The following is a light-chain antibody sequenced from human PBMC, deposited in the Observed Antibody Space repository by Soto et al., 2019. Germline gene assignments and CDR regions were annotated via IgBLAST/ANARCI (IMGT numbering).Light chain of an antibody. CDR2: EGS. CDR3: CAYVNSRSDG. Sequence: SFPRLPASVCGSFGQSSTISCTGTISYVGRFDVVSWYQQHPGQFPKLIIYEGSRRPSGVSSRFSGYKSGNTASLTISGLQAEGEADYYCCAYVNSRSDGFGSGAQVTV. CDR1: ISYVGRFDV. V-gene: IGLV2-23*01. J-gene: IGLJ1*01.